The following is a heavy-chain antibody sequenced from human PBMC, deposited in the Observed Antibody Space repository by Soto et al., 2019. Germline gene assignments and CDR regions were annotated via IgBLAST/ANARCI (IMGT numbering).Heavy chain of an antibody. CDR1: GGTFSAYA. CDR3: ARDATGSFGDFDL. V-gene: IGHV1-69*06. D-gene: IGHD3-10*01. J-gene: IGHJ2*01. CDR2: IIPMFGTE. Sequence: QVQLVQSGAEVKKPGSSVKVSCKASGGTFSAYAISWVRQAPGQGLEWMGGIIPMFGTENHAQKFQGRVIITADKSTRTAYMELSSLRAEDTAMYYCARDATGSFGDFDLWGRGTLVTVSS.